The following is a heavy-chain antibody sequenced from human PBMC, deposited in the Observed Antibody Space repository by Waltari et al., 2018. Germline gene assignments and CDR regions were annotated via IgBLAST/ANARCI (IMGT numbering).Heavy chain of an antibody. CDR2: VNPNSGTT. J-gene: IGHJ5*02. CDR1: GYTFINYE. CDR3: ARGRDVFANFDYNWFDP. V-gene: IGHV1-8*02. Sequence: QVQLVQTGAEVLRPGAAVKVSCQASGYTFINYEINWVRQAAGQGLEWMGWVNPNSGTTAYAQKFQGIISMTWDKFTRTAYMELSNLRSDDTAVFYCARGRDVFANFDYNWFDPWGQGTLVTVSS. D-gene: IGHD3-3*01.